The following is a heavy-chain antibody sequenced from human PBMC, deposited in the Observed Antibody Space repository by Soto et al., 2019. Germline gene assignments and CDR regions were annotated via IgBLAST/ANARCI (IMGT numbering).Heavy chain of an antibody. CDR1: GFTFSSYT. D-gene: IGHD6-19*01. J-gene: IGHJ4*02. V-gene: IGHV3-21*06. CDR2: ISSSSSYK. Sequence: EVQLVESGGGLVKPGGSLRLFCAASGFTFSSYTMNWVRQAPGKGLEWVSSISSSSSYKYFADSVKGRFTISRDNAKNSLYLQMNSLRAEDTAVYYCARGRAVATLFDYWGQGTLVTVSS. CDR3: ARGRAVATLFDY.